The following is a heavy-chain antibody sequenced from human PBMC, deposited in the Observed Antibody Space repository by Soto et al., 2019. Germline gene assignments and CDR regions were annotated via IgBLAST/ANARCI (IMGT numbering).Heavy chain of an antibody. J-gene: IGHJ4*02. Sequence: GGSLRLSCAASGFTFSSYSMNWVRQAPGKGLEWVSCISSSSSPIYYADSVKGRFTISRDNAKNSLYLQMNSLRAEDTAVYYCARDANSPGSSSGWYYFDYWGQGTLVTVSS. D-gene: IGHD6-19*01. CDR3: ARDANSPGSSSGWYYFDY. CDR1: GFTFSSYS. CDR2: ISSSSSPI. V-gene: IGHV3-48*04.